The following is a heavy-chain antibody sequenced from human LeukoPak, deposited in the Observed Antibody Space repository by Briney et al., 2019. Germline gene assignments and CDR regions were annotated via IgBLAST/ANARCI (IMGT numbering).Heavy chain of an antibody. Sequence: SETLSLTCAVYGGSFSGYYWSWIRQPPGKGLEWIGEINHSGSTNYNPSLKSRVTISVDTSENQFSLKLSSVTAADTAVYYCARGPYCSSTSCYSYALRYWGQGTLVTVSS. CDR2: INHSGST. D-gene: IGHD2-2*01. J-gene: IGHJ4*02. CDR1: GGSFSGYY. CDR3: ARGPYCSSTSCYSYALRY. V-gene: IGHV4-34*01.